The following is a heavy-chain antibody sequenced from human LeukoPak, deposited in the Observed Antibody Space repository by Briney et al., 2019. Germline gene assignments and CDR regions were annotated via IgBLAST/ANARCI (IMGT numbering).Heavy chain of an antibody. V-gene: IGHV3-21*01. J-gene: IGHJ4*02. CDR3: ARDEAGESRTSPVVRGVTFDY. Sequence: GGSLRLSCAASGFTFSDYSMNWVRQATGKGLEWVSSISSSSSYIYYADSVKGRFTISRDNAENSLYLQMSSLRAEDTAVYYCARDEAGESRTSPVVRGVTFDYWGQGTLVTVSS. CDR2: ISSSSSYI. CDR1: GFTFSDYS. D-gene: IGHD3-10*01.